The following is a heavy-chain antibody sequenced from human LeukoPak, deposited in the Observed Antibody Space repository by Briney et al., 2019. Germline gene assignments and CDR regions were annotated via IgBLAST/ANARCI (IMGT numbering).Heavy chain of an antibody. CDR1: GGTFSSYA. J-gene: IGHJ4*02. CDR3: AREQYSSSPFDH. V-gene: IGHV1-69*05. Sequence: SVTVSCKASGGTFSSYAISWVRQAPGQGLEWMGGIIPIFGTANYAQKFQGRVTITTDESTSTAYMELSSLRSEDTAVYYCAREQYSSSPFDHWGQGPLVTVSS. D-gene: IGHD6-6*01. CDR2: IIPIFGTA.